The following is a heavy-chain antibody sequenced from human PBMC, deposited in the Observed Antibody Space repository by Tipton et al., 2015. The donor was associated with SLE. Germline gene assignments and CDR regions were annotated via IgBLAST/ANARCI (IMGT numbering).Heavy chain of an antibody. Sequence: TLSLTCTVSGGSISSYYWSWIRQPPGKGLEWIGYIYYSGSTNYNPSLKSRVTMSVDTSKNQFSLKLSSVTAADTAVYYCARDLSILWKGAFDIWGQGTMVTVSS. CDR2: IYYSGST. V-gene: IGHV4-59*01. CDR3: ARDLSILWKGAFDI. D-gene: IGHD2-21*01. CDR1: GGSISSYY. J-gene: IGHJ3*02.